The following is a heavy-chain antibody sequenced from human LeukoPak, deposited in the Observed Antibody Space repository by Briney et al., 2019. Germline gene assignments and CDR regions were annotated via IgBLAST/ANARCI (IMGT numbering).Heavy chain of an antibody. CDR2: VIPTLGIA. CDR1: GGTFTSYA. D-gene: IGHD3/OR15-3a*01. V-gene: IGHV1-69*04. J-gene: IGHJ5*01. CDR3: ARDLVCTVNCKDS. Sequence: SVKVSCKASGGTFTSYAISWVRQAPGQGLEWMGRVIPTLGIALYAQRFKGRVTITADKSTSTAYMELSSLTFEDTAVYFCARDLVCTVNCKDSWGQGTLVTVSS.